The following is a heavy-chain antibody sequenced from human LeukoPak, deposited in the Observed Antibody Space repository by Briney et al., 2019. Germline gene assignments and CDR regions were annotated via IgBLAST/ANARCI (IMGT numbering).Heavy chain of an antibody. CDR2: ISGDGPIT. CDR3: AREISNGWGYFDY. J-gene: IGHJ4*02. D-gene: IGHD6-19*01. CDR1: GFTFSLYA. Sequence: GGSLRLSCAPSGFTFSLYAMTWVRQAPGKGLEWVSGISGDGPITYYADSVSGRFTISRDNSNNRLYLQMNSLRAEDTAIYYCAREISNGWGYFDYWGQGSLVIVSP. V-gene: IGHV3-23*01.